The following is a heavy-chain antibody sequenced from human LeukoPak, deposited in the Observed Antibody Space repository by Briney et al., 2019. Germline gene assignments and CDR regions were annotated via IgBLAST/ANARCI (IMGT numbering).Heavy chain of an antibody. Sequence: GGSLRLSCVASVYTLMMYGRSWVRPAPGKGVGCVSGSGDSVGRTYDADSVKGRFTISRDNSITTLYLQMSSLIDAEMTRYSRAKNLYNCNYRGTYYCGQGTLVTVSS. CDR3: AKNLYNCNYRGTYY. CDR1: VYTLMMYG. D-gene: IGHD1-7*01. CDR2: SGDSVGRT. J-gene: IGHJ4*02. V-gene: IGHV3-23*01.